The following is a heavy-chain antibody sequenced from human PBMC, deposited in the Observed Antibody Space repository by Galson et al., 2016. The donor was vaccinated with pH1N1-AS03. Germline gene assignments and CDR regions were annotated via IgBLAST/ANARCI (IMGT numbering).Heavy chain of an antibody. CDR3: ARRSRDDGSGDYTDYEYFDL. D-gene: IGHD3-22*01. Sequence: SLRLSCAASGFTFTNYLMTWVRQAPGKGLEWVANIKHDGGEKYYVDSVKGRFTISRDNAKNSLYLQINSLRLEDTAVYFCARRSRDDGSGDYTDYEYFDLWGQGTLFTVSS. CDR1: GFTFTNYL. CDR2: IKHDGGEK. V-gene: IGHV3-7*03. J-gene: IGHJ4*02.